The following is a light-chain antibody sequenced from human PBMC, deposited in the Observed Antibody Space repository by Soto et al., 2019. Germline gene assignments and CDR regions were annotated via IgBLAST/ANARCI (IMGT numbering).Light chain of an antibody. CDR3: SSYTSSSSVV. Sequence: QSALTQPASVSGSPGQSITISCTGTSSDVGGYNYVSWYQQYPGTAPKLMIYDVTYRPSGISNRFSGSKSGNTASLTISGLQAEDEADYYCSSYTSSSSVVFGGGTKVTVL. CDR2: DVT. CDR1: SSDVGGYNY. V-gene: IGLV2-14*01. J-gene: IGLJ2*01.